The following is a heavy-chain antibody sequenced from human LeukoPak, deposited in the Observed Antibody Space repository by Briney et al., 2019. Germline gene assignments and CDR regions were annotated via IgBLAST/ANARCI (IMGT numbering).Heavy chain of an antibody. CDR1: GFTFSSYA. D-gene: IGHD2-2*01. Sequence: PGGSLRLSCAASGFTFSSYAMSWVRQAPGNGLEWVSAISGSGGSTYYADSVKGRFTISRDNSKNTLYLQMNSLKAEDTAVYYCAKDGGGYCSSTSCYVQSAFDIWGQGTMVTVSS. CDR2: ISGSGGST. CDR3: AKDGGGYCSSTSCYVQSAFDI. J-gene: IGHJ3*02. V-gene: IGHV3-23*01.